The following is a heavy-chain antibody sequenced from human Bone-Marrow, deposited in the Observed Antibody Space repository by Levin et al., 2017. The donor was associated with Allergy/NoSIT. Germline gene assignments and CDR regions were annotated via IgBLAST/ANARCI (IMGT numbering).Heavy chain of an antibody. Sequence: GESLKISCVTSGFTLSDHYMDWVRQGPGKGLEWIGRTRNKAQGYITEYATSLKGRFIISRHDSENSVSLQINSLKIEDTAVYYCARWTTGRADSWGQGTLVTVSS. CDR2: TRNKAQGYIT. V-gene: IGHV3-72*01. CDR1: GFTLSDHY. D-gene: IGHD4-17*01. J-gene: IGHJ4*02. CDR3: ARWTTGRADS.